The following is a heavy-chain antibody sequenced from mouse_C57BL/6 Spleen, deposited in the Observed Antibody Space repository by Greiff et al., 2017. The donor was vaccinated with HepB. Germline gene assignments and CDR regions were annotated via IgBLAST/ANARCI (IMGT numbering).Heavy chain of an antibody. CDR2: ISSGSSTI. Sequence: DVKLVESGGGLVKPGGSLKLSCAASGFTFSDYGMHWVRQAPEKGLEWVAYISSGSSTIYYADTVKGRFTISRDNAKNTLFLQMTSLRYEDTAMYYCARPRYYYGSSYDAMDYWGQGTSVTVSS. J-gene: IGHJ4*01. V-gene: IGHV5-17*01. CDR3: ARPRYYYGSSYDAMDY. CDR1: GFTFSDYG. D-gene: IGHD1-1*01.